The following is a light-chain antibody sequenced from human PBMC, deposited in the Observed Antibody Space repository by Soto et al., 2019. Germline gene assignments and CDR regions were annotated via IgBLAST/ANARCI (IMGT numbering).Light chain of an antibody. V-gene: IGKV1-9*01. J-gene: IGKJ3*01. CDR3: QQHISYPFT. CDR1: QAISNC. CDR2: AAS. Sequence: DILLTQSPSLLSSSVGDRVIITCRASQAISNCVSWFQQKTGKAPKVLIYAASTLQTGVAARFSGSGSGTEFTLTISSLQPDDFATYFCQQHISYPFTFGPGTKVDIK.